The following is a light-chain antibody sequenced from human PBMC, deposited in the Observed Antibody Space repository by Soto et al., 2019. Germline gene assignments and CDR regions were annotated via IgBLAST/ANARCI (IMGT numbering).Light chain of an antibody. Sequence: QSVLTQPRSVSGSPGQSVTISCTGTSTNVGSYNFVSWYQQHPGKAPKFVIYDVSRRPSGVPDRFSGSRSGNTASLTISGLQAEDEADYYCCSYAGSYTLLFGGGTKLTVL. CDR1: STNVGSYNF. CDR3: CSYAGSYTLL. J-gene: IGLJ2*01. CDR2: DVS. V-gene: IGLV2-11*01.